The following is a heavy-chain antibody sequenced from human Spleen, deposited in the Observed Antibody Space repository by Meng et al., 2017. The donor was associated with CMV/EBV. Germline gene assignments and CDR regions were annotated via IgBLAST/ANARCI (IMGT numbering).Heavy chain of an antibody. CDR2: INYRGST. J-gene: IGHJ4*02. CDR3: ARSVGCSSTYCYTYTSSWYPDY. Sequence: SETLSLTCAVSGGSSGSFYWSWIRQTPGKGLEWIGYINYRGSTKYNPSLKNRGSISADMSNNQFSLNLSSVTAADTAMYYCARSVGCSSTYCYTYTSSWYPDYWGQGTLVTVSS. CDR1: GGSSGSFY. D-gene: IGHD6-13*01. V-gene: IGHV4-59*01.